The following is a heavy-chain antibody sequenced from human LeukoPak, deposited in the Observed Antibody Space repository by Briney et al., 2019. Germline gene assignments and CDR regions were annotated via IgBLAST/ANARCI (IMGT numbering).Heavy chain of an antibody. CDR2: ISWNGGSI. Sequence: PGRSLRLSCAASGFTFDDYAMHWVRQVPGKGLEWVSGISWNGGSIGYADSVKGRFAISRDNAKNSLYLQMNSLRVEDTALYYCAKDSGSNPTNWFDPWGQGTLVTVSS. D-gene: IGHD3-10*01. J-gene: IGHJ5*02. V-gene: IGHV3-9*01. CDR3: AKDSGSNPTNWFDP. CDR1: GFTFDDYA.